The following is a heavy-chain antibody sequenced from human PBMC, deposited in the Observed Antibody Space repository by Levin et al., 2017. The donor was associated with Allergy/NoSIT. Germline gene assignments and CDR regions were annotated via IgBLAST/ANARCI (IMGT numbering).Heavy chain of an antibody. CDR2: IYSGGST. Sequence: LSLTCAASGFPVRSTYMSWVRQAPGKGLEWVSVIYSGGSTYYADSVKGRFTISRDNSKNTLYLQMNSLRAEDTAVYYCARELSVDTAMGFDYWGQGTLVTVSS. V-gene: IGHV3-53*01. CDR1: GFPVRSTY. J-gene: IGHJ4*02. D-gene: IGHD5-18*01. CDR3: ARELSVDTAMGFDY.